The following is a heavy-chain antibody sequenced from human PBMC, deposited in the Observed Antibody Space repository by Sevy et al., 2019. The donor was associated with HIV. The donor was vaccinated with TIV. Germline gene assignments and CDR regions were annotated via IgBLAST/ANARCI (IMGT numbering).Heavy chain of an antibody. V-gene: IGHV3-15*07. CDR3: TTSFLVSVTSYFDN. J-gene: IGHJ4*02. CDR2: IKSKIDGGTT. CDR1: HFTFSDAW. Sequence: GGSLRLSCAASHFTFSDAWMNWVRQAPGKGLEWVGRIKSKIDGGTTDFAAPVKGRFTVSRDDSKNTLYLQMNSLKTEVTAFYYCTTSFLVSVTSYFDNWGQGTLVTVSS. D-gene: IGHD1-26*01.